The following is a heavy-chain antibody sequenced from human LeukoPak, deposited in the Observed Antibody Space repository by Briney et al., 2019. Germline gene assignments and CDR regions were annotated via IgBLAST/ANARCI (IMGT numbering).Heavy chain of an antibody. J-gene: IGHJ3*02. D-gene: IGHD3-3*01. V-gene: IGHV4-39*01. CDR2: IYYTGGT. CDR1: GGSITTSSYY. CDR3: ARHNHDDFWSGYYPHAFDI. Sequence: PSETLSLTCSVSGGSITTSSYYWGWIRQPPEKGLEWIGSIYYTGGTYYSPSLKSRVTISVDTSKNQFSSKLSSVTAADTAVYYCARHNHDDFWSGYYPHAFDIWGQGTMVTVSS.